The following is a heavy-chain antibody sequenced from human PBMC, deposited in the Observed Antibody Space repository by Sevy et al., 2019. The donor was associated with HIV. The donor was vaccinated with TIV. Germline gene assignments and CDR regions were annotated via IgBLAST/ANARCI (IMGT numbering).Heavy chain of an antibody. CDR1: GFDFYDYS. V-gene: IGHV3-23*01. D-gene: IGHD2-8*01. Sequence: GESLKISCAASGFDFYDYSMSWIRQAPGKGLEWVATLSFGCGKINYADSVKGRFTISRDNSKNSFYLQMDNLRVEDTALYYCAREGCTRPHDYWGQGTRVTVSS. J-gene: IGHJ4*02. CDR3: AREGCTRPHDY. CDR2: LSFGCGKI.